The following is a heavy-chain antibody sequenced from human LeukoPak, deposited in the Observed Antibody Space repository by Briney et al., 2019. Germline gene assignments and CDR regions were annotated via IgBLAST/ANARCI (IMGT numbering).Heavy chain of an antibody. CDR1: GGSISSSSYY. Sequence: SETLSLTCTVSGGSISSSSYYWGWIRQPPGKGLEWIGSIYYSGSTYYNPSLKSRVTISVDTSKNQFSLKLSSVTAADTAVYYCARISLLSWFDPWGQGTLVTVSS. D-gene: IGHD2-15*01. J-gene: IGHJ5*02. CDR2: IYYSGST. V-gene: IGHV4-39*07. CDR3: ARISLLSWFDP.